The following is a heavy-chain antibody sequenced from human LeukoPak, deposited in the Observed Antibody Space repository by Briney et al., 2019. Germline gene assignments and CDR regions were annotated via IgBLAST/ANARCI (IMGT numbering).Heavy chain of an antibody. CDR1: GGSISSGSYY. D-gene: IGHD3-22*01. J-gene: IGHJ4*02. V-gene: IGHV4-61*02. CDR2: IYTSGST. Sequence: SETLSLTCTVSGGSISSGSYYWSWIRQPAGKGLEWIGRIYTSGSTNYNPSLKSRVTISVDTSKNQFSLKLSSVTAADTAVYYCARVDYYDSSGYRYWGQGTLVTVSS. CDR3: ARVDYYDSSGYRY.